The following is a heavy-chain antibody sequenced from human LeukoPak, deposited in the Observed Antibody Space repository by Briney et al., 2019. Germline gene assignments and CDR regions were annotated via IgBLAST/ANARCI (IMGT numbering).Heavy chain of an antibody. V-gene: IGHV3-74*01. CDR1: GFTFSSSW. Sequence: GGSLRLSCEVSGFTFSSSWMPWVRHAPGKGLVWVSRISTDGRSTYYADSVKGRFTISRDNSKNTLYLQMNSLRAEDTAVYYCAKRGGGDYFDYWGQGTLVTVSS. J-gene: IGHJ4*02. CDR3: AKRGGGDYFDY. CDR2: ISTDGRST. D-gene: IGHD2-21*01.